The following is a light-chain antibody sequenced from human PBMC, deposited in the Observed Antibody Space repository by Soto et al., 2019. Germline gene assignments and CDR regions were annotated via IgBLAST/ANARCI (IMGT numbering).Light chain of an antibody. Sequence: QSVLTQPPSVSGAPGQRVTISCTGSSSNIGAGYDVHWYQQLPGTAPKLLIYGNSNRPSGVPDRFSGSKSGTSATLAITGLAAEDEADYYSQSYDSSLSGGVFGGGTKLTVL. CDR2: GNS. CDR3: QSYDSSLSGGV. J-gene: IGLJ3*02. CDR1: SSNIGAGYD. V-gene: IGLV1-40*01.